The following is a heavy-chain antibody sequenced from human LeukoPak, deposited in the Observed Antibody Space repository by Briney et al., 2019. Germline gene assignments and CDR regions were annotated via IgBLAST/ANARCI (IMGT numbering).Heavy chain of an antibody. D-gene: IGHD3-10*01. J-gene: IGHJ4*02. CDR2: IYYSGST. V-gene: IGHV4-39*01. CDR1: GDSISSYY. Sequence: PSETLSLTCTVSGDSISSYYWSWIRQPPGKGLEWIGSIYYSGSTYYNPSLKSRVTISVDTSKNQFSLKLSSVTAADTAVYYCARQYHGSGREFLPSDYWGQGTLVTVSS. CDR3: ARQYHGSGREFLPSDY.